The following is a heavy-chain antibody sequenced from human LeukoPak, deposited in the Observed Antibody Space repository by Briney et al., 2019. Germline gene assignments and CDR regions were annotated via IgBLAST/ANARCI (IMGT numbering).Heavy chain of an antibody. CDR3: AKPTGYSSGWYNY. J-gene: IGHJ4*02. V-gene: IGHV3-23*01. CDR2: ISGSGGST. CDR1: GFTFSSYA. D-gene: IGHD6-19*01. Sequence: GGSLRLSCAASGFTFSSYAMSWVRQAPGKGLEWVLAISGSGGSTYYADSVKGRFTISRDNSKNTLYLQMNSLRAEDTAVYYCAKPTGYSSGWYNYWGQGTLVTVSS.